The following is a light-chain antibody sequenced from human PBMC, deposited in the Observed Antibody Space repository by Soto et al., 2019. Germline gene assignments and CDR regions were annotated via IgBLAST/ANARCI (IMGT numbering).Light chain of an antibody. Sequence: QSVLTQPRSVSGSPGQSVTISCTGTSSNVGGYNYVSWYQQHPGKAPKLMIYDVSKRPSGVPDRFPGSKSGNTASLTISGLQAEDEADYYCFSYTSSGTYVFGTGTKVTVL. CDR1: SSNVGGYNY. V-gene: IGLV2-11*01. CDR2: DVS. J-gene: IGLJ1*01. CDR3: FSYTSSGTYV.